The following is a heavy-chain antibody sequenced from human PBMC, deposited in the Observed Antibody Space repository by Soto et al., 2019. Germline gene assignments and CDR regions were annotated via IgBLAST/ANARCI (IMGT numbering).Heavy chain of an antibody. CDR1: DFTFGYYW. J-gene: IGHJ3*01. V-gene: IGHV3-74*03. D-gene: IGHD1-26*01. Sequence: GGSLRLSCVASDFTFGYYWVHWVRQVPGKGLVWVSRIHSDGSSTTYADSVKGRFTISRDNAKNTLYLQMASLRVEDTAVYYCARGDVGAFDLWGQGTMVTVSS. CDR3: ARGDVGAFDL. CDR2: IHSDGSST.